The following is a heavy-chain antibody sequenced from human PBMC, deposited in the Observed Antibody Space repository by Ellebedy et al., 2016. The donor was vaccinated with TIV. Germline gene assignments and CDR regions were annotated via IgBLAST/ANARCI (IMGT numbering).Heavy chain of an antibody. V-gene: IGHV3-23*01. CDR2: ISGSGGST. CDR3: AKGDSSSSGLWYYYYGMDV. CDR1: GFAFTTYA. Sequence: GESLKISCASSGFAFTTYAISWVRQVPGKGLEWVSAISGSGGSTYYADSVKVRFTISRDNSKNTLYLQINSLRAKDTAVYYCAKGDSSSSGLWYYYYGMDVWGQGTTVTVSS. J-gene: IGHJ6*02. D-gene: IGHD6-6*01.